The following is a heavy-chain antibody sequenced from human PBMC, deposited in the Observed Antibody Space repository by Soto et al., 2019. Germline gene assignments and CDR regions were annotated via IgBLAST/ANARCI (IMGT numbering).Heavy chain of an antibody. CDR2: IYYSGST. CDR3: ARHVRMRGESNWFDP. D-gene: IGHD3-10*01. V-gene: IGHV4-59*08. CDR1: GGSISSYY. J-gene: IGHJ5*02. Sequence: SETLSLTCTVSGGSISSYYWSWIRQPPGQGLEWIGYIYYSGSTNYNPSLKSRVTISVDTSKNQFSLKLSSVTAADTAVYYCARHVRMRGESNWFDPWGQGTLVTVSS.